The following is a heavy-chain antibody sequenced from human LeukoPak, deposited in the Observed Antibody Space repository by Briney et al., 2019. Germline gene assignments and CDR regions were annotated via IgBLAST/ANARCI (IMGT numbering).Heavy chain of an antibody. J-gene: IGHJ6*02. V-gene: IGHV3-9*01. CDR2: ISWNSGSI. D-gene: IGHD1-26*01. CDR3: AKGFSGSYYYYGMDV. CDR1: GFTFDDYA. Sequence: GGSLRLSCAASGFTFDDYAMHWVRQAPGKGLERVSGISWNSGSIGYADSVKGRFTISRDNAKNSLYLQMNSLRAEDTALYYCAKGFSGSYYYYGMDVWGQGTTVTVSS.